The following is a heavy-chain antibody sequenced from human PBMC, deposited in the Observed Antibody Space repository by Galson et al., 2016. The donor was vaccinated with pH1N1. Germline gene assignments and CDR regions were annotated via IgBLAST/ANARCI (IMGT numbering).Heavy chain of an antibody. D-gene: IGHD3-3*01. V-gene: IGHV3-13*05. CDR2: LNTAGRP. J-gene: IGHJ3*01. CDR3: ARKRGFGYAFEL. Sequence: SLRLSCAASGFSFSKHGMNWVRQAPGKGLEWVSLLNTAGRPYYLDSGRGRFTIYREDAKNSVHLQLNDLRAGDTALYHCARKRGFGYAFELWGQGTVVTVSS. CDR1: GFSFSKHG.